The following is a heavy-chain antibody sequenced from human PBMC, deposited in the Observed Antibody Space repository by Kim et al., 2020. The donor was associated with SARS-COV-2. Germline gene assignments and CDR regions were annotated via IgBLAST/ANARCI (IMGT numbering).Heavy chain of an antibody. CDR3: ARDSTGYYDILTGYYLRFQPAQDYYYYGMDV. D-gene: IGHD3-9*01. CDR1: GGSISSSSYY. Sequence: SETLSLTCTVSGGSISSSSYYWGWIRQPPGKGLEWIGSIYYSGSTYYNPSLKSRVTISVDTSKNQFSLKLSSVTAADTAGYYCARDSTGYYDILTGYYLRFQPAQDYYYYGMDVWGQGTTVTVSS. V-gene: IGHV4-39*07. CDR2: IYYSGST. J-gene: IGHJ6*02.